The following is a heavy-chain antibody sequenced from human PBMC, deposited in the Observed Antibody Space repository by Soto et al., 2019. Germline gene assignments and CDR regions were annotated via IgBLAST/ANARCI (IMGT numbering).Heavy chain of an antibody. D-gene: IGHD3-22*01. V-gene: IGHV1-24*01. CDR1: GYTLTELS. Sequence: ASVKVSCKVSGYTLTELSMHWVRQAPGKGLEWMGGFDPEDGETIYAQKFQGRVTMTEDTSTDTAYMELSSLRSEDTAVYYCATDHFLLPESYYDSSGYSFDYWGQGTLVTVSS. CDR3: ATDHFLLPESYYDSSGYSFDY. CDR2: FDPEDGET. J-gene: IGHJ4*02.